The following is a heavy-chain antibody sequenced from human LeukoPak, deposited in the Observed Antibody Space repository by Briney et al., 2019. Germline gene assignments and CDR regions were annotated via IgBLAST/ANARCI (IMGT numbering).Heavy chain of an antibody. CDR2: MNPNSGNT. J-gene: IGHJ6*02. D-gene: IGHD3-22*01. CDR3: ARGGYYDSSGYYYYYYGMDV. Sequence: ASVKVSCKASGYTFTSYDINWVRQATGQGLEWMGWMNPNSGNTGYAQKFQGRVTMTRNTSISTAYMELSSLRSEDTAAYYCARGGYYDSSGYYYYYYGMDVWGQGTTVTVSS. CDR1: GYTFTSYD. V-gene: IGHV1-8*01.